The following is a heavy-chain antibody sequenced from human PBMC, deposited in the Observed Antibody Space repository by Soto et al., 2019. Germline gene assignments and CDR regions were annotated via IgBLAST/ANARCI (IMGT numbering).Heavy chain of an antibody. V-gene: IGHV3-21*01. J-gene: IGHJ4*02. Sequence: GGSLRLSCAAAGFNFSGHSMNWVRQPPGKGLEWVSSTSYSSTYKYYADSVRGRFTISRDDAQNSLYLQMDSLRAEDTAVYYCSRCTLSGAAGYFNYLDFWGQGTLVTVSS. D-gene: IGHD6-25*01. CDR2: TSYSSTYK. CDR1: GFNFSGHS. CDR3: SRCTLSGAAGYFNYLDF.